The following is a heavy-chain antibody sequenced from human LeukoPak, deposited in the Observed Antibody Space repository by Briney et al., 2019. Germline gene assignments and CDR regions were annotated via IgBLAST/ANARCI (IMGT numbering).Heavy chain of an antibody. CDR1: GSTFSSYG. V-gene: IGHV3-30*02. CDR2: IRYDGSNK. CDR3: ETLTGLQRNFDY. D-gene: IGHD5-24*01. J-gene: IGHJ4*02. Sequence: GGSLRLSCAASGSTFSSYGMHWVRQAPGKGLEWVAFIRYDGSNKYYADSVKGRFTISRDNSKNTLYLQMNSLRAEDTAVYYCETLTGLQRNFDYWGQGTLVTVSS.